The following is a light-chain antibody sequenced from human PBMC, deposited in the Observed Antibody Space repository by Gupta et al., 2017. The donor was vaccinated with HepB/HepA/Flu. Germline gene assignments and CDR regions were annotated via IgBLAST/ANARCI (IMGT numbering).Light chain of an antibody. CDR3: QQCVSTPRI. CDR2: AAS. CDR1: QSITSY. J-gene: IGKJ2*02. V-gene: IGKV1-39*01. Sequence: DIQMTQSPSSLPASVGDRVTIPCRASQSITSYLNWYQQKPGKAPKLLIYAASSLQSGVPSRFSGSGSGTDFTLTISRLQPEDFATYYCQQCVSTPRIFGQGTRLEIK.